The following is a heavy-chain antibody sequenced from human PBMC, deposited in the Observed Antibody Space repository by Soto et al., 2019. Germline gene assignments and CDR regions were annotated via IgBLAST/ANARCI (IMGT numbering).Heavy chain of an antibody. D-gene: IGHD3-16*01. CDR3: ARGRIWGLPLPPGGFYYAMDV. Sequence: EVQLLESGGGLVQPGGSLRLSCAASGFTFSNFAMNWVRQAPGKGLEWVSIVTGSGGTTYYADSVKGRFIISRDNSKNTLYLQMNSLGAEDTAEYFCARGRIWGLPLPPGGFYYAMDVWGQGTTVTVSS. J-gene: IGHJ6*02. CDR1: GFTFSNFA. CDR2: VTGSGGTT. V-gene: IGHV3-23*01.